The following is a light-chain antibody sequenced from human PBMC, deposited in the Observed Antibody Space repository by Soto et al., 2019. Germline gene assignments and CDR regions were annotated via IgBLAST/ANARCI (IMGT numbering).Light chain of an antibody. V-gene: IGLV1-44*01. CDR3: AAWEDSLNRRV. Sequence: QSVLTQPPSASGTPGQRVTISCSGSSSNIGSNTVNWYQQLPGTAPKLLIYSNNQRPSGVPDRLSGSKSGTSASLAISGLQSEDEADYYCAAWEDSLNRRVFGGGPKLTVL. CDR1: SSNIGSNT. J-gene: IGLJ2*01. CDR2: SNN.